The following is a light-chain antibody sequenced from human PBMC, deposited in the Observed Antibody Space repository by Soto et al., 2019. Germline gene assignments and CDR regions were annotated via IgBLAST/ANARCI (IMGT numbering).Light chain of an antibody. Sequence: QSPSTLPLSPKERPTLSCRASQSISSNLAWYQQKPGQAPRLLIYGASTRATGIPARFSGSGSGTEFTLTISSLQSDDFATYYCQHYNNWTWTFCQGTKVDIK. CDR2: GAS. CDR1: QSISSN. V-gene: IGKV3-15*01. CDR3: QHYNNWTWT. J-gene: IGKJ1*01.